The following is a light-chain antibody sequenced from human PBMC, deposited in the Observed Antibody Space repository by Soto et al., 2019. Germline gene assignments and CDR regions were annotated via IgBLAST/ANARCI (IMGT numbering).Light chain of an antibody. CDR1: QTISSW. CDR2: AAS. V-gene: IGKV1-12*01. Sequence: DSQMTPSPSSLSASVGYRFAVTCLASQTISSWFSWYQQKPGKAPKLLIYAASSLQSGVPSRFSGSGSGTDFTLTISSLQPEDFATYYCQQANSFPLTFGGGTKVDIK. CDR3: QQANSFPLT. J-gene: IGKJ4*01.